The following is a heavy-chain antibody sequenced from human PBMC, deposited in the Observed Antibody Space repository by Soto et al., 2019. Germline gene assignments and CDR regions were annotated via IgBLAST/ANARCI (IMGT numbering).Heavy chain of an antibody. CDR2: ISANNDNT. V-gene: IGHV1-18*01. CDR3: VRCAPGCAS. CDR1: GYTFTSYT. Sequence: QVQLVQSGAEVKKPGASVKVSCKASGYTFTSYTVRWVRQAPGQGLEWIGWISANNDNTDFAQRFQDRVTLTTGTSTRTAYMELRSLTSGETAVYYCVRCAPGCASGGQGTLVTVSS. J-gene: IGHJ5*01.